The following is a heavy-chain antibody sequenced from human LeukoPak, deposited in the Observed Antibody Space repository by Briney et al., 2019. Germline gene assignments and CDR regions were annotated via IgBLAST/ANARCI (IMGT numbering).Heavy chain of an antibody. CDR1: GGSFSGYY. V-gene: IGHV4-34*01. D-gene: IGHD2-15*01. CDR2: INHSGST. J-gene: IGHJ4*02. CDR3: ARCSGGSCLDY. Sequence: SETLSLTCAVYGGSFSGYYWCWIRQPPGKGLEWIGEINHSGSTNYNPSLKSRVTISVDTSKNQFSLKLSSVTAADTAVYYCARCSGGSCLDYWGQGTLVTVSS.